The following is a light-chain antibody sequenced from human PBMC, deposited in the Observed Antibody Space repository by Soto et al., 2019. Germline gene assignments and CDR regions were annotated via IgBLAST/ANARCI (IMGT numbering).Light chain of an antibody. Sequence: DIPMTQSPSSLSASVGDRVTITCRASQIISNYLSWYQQKPGKAPKLLINVASTLQSGVPSRFSGSGSGTDFTLAISSLQPEDFATYYCQQSYSTPQTFGGGTRVEIK. CDR2: VAS. V-gene: IGKV1-39*01. CDR3: QQSYSTPQT. J-gene: IGKJ4*01. CDR1: QIISNY.